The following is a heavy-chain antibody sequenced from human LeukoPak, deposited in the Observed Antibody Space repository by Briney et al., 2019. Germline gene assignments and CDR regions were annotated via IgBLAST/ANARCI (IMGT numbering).Heavy chain of an antibody. Sequence: GGSLRLSCAASGFTFSSYWMHWVRQAPGKGLVWVSRINSDGSRISYADSVKGRFTISRDNAKNTLYLQMNRLRAEDTAVYYCARGSSSSWPFDYWGQGTLVTVSS. CDR2: INSDGSRI. D-gene: IGHD6-13*01. V-gene: IGHV3-74*01. J-gene: IGHJ4*02. CDR3: ARGSSSSWPFDY. CDR1: GFTFSSYW.